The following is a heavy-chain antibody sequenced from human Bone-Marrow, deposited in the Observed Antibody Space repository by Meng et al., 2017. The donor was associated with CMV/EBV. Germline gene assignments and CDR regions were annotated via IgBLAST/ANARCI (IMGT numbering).Heavy chain of an antibody. CDR1: GFTFSSYG. D-gene: IGHD3-3*01. Sequence: GGSLKISCAASGFTFSSYGMHWVRQAPGKGLEWVAFIRYDGSNKYYADSVKGRFTISRDNSKNTLYLQMNSLRAEDTAVYYCARVISDDFWSGHYPSGCYGMDVWGQGTTVTVSS. CDR2: IRYDGSNK. CDR3: ARVISDDFWSGHYPSGCYGMDV. V-gene: IGHV3-30*02. J-gene: IGHJ6*02.